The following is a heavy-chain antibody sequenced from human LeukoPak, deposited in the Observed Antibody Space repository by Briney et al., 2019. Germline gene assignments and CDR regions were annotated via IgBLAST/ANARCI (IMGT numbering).Heavy chain of an antibody. CDR1: GYSFTSYW. CDR2: VYPGDSDT. D-gene: IGHD1-26*01. CDR3: ARQRGGSYSWDAFDI. V-gene: IGHV5-51*01. Sequence: GESLKISCKGSGYSFTSYWIGWVRQMPGKGLEWMGIVYPGDSDTRYSPSFQDQVTISADKSITTAYLQWSSLKASDTAMYYCARQRGGSYSWDAFDIWGQGTMVTVSS. J-gene: IGHJ3*02.